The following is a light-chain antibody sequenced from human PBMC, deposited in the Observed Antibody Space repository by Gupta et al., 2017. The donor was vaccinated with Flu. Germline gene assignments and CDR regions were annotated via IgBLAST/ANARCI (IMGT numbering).Light chain of an antibody. CDR2: YAS. J-gene: IGKJ4*01. CDR1: QGISSY. Sequence: AIRMTQSPFSLSASVGDRVTITCWASQGISSYLAWYQQKPAKAPKLFIYYASSLQSGVPSRFSGSGYGTDYTLTISSRQQEDFATYYCQLDDSNPLLTFGGGTKVEIK. V-gene: IGKV1D-43*01. CDR3: QLDDSNPLLT.